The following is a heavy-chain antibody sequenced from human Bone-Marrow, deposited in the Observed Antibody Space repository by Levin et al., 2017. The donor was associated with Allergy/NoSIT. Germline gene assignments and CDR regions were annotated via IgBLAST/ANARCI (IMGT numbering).Heavy chain of an antibody. CDR3: ASGSEQRNKRWLQRFQINWFDP. Sequence: PSETLSLTCTVSGGSISSSSYYWGWIRQPPGKGLEWIGSIYYSGSTYYNPSLKSRVTISVDTSKNQFSLKLSSVTAADTAVYYCASGSEQRNKRWLQRFQINWFDPWGQGTLVTVSS. J-gene: IGHJ5*02. D-gene: IGHD5-24*01. V-gene: IGHV4-39*01. CDR1: GGSISSSSYY. CDR2: IYYSGST.